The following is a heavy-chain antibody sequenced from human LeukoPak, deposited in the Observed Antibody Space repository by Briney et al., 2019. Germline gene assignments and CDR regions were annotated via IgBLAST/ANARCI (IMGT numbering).Heavy chain of an antibody. J-gene: IGHJ4*02. CDR2: IYYSGST. CDR1: GGSISSSSYY. V-gene: IGHV4-39*07. D-gene: IGHD1-7*01. Sequence: SETLSLTCTVSGGSISSSSYYWGWIRQPPGKGLEWIGSIYYSGSTYCNPSLKSRVTISVDTSKNQFSLKLSSVTAADTAVYYCARVSYNWNYANYFDYWGQGTLVTVSS. CDR3: ARVSYNWNYANYFDY.